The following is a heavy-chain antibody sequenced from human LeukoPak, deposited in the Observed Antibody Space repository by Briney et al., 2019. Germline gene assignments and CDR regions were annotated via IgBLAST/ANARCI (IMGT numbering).Heavy chain of an antibody. CDR1: GFTFTSYT. J-gene: IGHJ3*01. CDR3: VRDQFYAFDV. V-gene: IGHV3-48*02. Sequence: GGSLRLSCAASGFTFTSYTMNWVRQAPGKGLEWISYIRTSGGVVSYTDSVRGQFTISTDSAKNSLYLQMNSLRDDDTAVYYCVRDQFYAFDVWGQGTMVTVSS. CDR2: IRTSGGVV.